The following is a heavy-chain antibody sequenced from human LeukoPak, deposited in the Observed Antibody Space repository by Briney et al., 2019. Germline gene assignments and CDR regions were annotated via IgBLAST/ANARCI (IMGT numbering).Heavy chain of an antibody. CDR1: GYTFTDYY. J-gene: IGHJ4*02. V-gene: IGHV1-2*02. CDR3: APGPYGGGPAYFDY. Sequence: ASVKVSCKASGYTFTDYYMHWVRRAPGQGLEWMGWINPKSGGTDYAQKFQGRVTMTRDTSISTAYMELSSLGPDDTAVYYCAPGPYGGGPAYFDYWGQGTLVTVSS. CDR2: INPKSGGT. D-gene: IGHD3-16*01.